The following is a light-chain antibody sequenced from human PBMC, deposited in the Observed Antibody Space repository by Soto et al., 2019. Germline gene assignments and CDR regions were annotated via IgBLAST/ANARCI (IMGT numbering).Light chain of an antibody. V-gene: IGKV1-39*01. CDR1: QSISSY. Sequence: DIQMTQSPSSLSASVGDRVTITCRASQSISSYLNWYQQKPGKAPKLLIYGASSLQSGVPSRFSGSGSGTDFTLTISSLQPEDFETYYCQQRYSTPRTFGQGTKVEIK. CDR3: QQRYSTPRT. CDR2: GAS. J-gene: IGKJ1*01.